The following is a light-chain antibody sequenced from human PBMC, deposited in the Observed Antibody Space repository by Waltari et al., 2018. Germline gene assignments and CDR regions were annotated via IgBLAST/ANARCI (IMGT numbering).Light chain of an antibody. CDR2: DAS. J-gene: IGKJ1*01. CDR1: QSDSKY. V-gene: IGKV3-20*01. CDR3: QKYGTLPAT. Sequence: PGENATLTCRASQSDSKYLAWYQQKPGQAPRLLIYDASTRDTGVPDRFSGSGWGTDFSLTISRLEPEDFAVYYCQKYGTLPATFGQGTKVQ.